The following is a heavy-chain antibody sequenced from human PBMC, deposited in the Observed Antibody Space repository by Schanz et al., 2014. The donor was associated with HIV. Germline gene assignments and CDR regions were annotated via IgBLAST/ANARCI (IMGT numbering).Heavy chain of an antibody. V-gene: IGHV3-30-3*02. CDR2: ISYDGSNK. D-gene: IGHD6-6*01. CDR1: GFTFSSYA. Sequence: QEQLVESGGGVVQPGKSLRLSCAASGFTFSSYAMHWVRQAPGKGLEWVAVISYDGSNKYYADSVKGRFTISRDNSKNTLYLQMNSLRAEDTAVYYCASTIYPYSSSSDYYYGMDVWGQGTTVSVSS. CDR3: ASTIYPYSSSSDYYYGMDV. J-gene: IGHJ6*02.